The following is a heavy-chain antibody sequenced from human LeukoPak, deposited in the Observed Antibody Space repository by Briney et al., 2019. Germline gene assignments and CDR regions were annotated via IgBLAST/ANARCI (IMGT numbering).Heavy chain of an antibody. CDR3: ARGPYCSRPSSERLLYYYRYSYMAV. J-gene: IGHJ6*03. CDR2: ISYDGSNK. D-gene: IGHD2-2*01. Sequence: GGSLRVSCAASGFTFSSYAMHWVRQAPGKGLEWVAVISYDGSNKYYADSVKGRFTISRDNSKNTLYLQMNSLRAEDTAVYYCARGPYCSRPSSERLLYYYRYSYMAVSGQRTTVTASS. CDR1: GFTFSSYA. V-gene: IGHV3-30*04.